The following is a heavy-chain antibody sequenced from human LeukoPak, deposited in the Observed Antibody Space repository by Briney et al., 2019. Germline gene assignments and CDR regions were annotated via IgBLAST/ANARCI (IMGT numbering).Heavy chain of an antibody. CDR3: VRDGVGAPPFDY. CDR1: GFTFSNNW. V-gene: IGHV3-74*01. J-gene: IGHJ4*02. CDR2: IKGDRSST. D-gene: IGHD1-26*01. Sequence: GSLRLSCAASGFTFSNNWMHWVRQAPGKGLVWVPRIKGDRSSTDYPDSVKGRFTISRNNAKNTLLLQMNSLRAEDTAVYYCVRDGVGAPPFDYWGQGVLVTVSS.